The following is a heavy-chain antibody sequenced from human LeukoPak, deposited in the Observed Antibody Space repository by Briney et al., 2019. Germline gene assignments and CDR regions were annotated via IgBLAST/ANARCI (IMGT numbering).Heavy chain of an antibody. CDR2: ISGSGGST. Sequence: GGSLRLSCAAPGFTFSSYAMSWVRQAPGKGPEWVSAISGSGGSTYYADSVKGRFTISRDNSKNTLYLQMNSLRAEDTAVYYCARHPAIAARLFDYWGQGTLVTVSS. V-gene: IGHV3-23*01. CDR1: GFTFSSYA. CDR3: ARHPAIAARLFDY. J-gene: IGHJ4*02. D-gene: IGHD6-6*01.